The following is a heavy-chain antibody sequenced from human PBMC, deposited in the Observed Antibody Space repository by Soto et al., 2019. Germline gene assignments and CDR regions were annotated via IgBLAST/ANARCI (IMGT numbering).Heavy chain of an antibody. Sequence: QVQLVQSGAEVKKPGASVKVSCKASGYTFTSYGLTWVRQAPGQGLEWMGWISAYNRTTNNAQKLQGRVTMTTDTSTSTAYRELRSLRSGGTAVLYCARVIASDADFDYWGEGTLVTVSS. CDR3: ARVIASDADFDY. J-gene: IGHJ4*02. D-gene: IGHD6-13*01. V-gene: IGHV1-18*01. CDR2: ISAYNRTT. CDR1: GYTFTSYG.